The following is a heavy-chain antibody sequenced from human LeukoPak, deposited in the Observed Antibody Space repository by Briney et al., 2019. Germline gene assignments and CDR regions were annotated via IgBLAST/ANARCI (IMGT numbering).Heavy chain of an antibody. Sequence: SETLSLTCSVSGGSISSYYWGWIRQPPGKGLEWIGYINYIGSTNYNPTLKSRVTISVDTSKNQFSLKLSSVTAADTAVYYCARRPGYSPFDIWGQGTMVTVSS. J-gene: IGHJ3*02. CDR3: ARRPGYSPFDI. CDR2: INYIGST. CDR1: GGSISSYY. V-gene: IGHV4-59*12. D-gene: IGHD6-13*01.